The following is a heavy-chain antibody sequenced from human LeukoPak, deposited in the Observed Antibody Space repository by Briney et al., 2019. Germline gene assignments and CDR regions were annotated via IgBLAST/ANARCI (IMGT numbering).Heavy chain of an antibody. CDR3: ARDKDDYGDYFDY. V-gene: IGHV1-18*01. D-gene: IGHD4-17*01. CDR2: ISAYNGNT. Sequence: GASVKVSCKASGYTFTSYGISWVRQAPGQGLEWMGWISAYNGNTNYAQKFQGRVTITADKSTSTAYMELSSLRSEDTAVYYCARDKDDYGDYFDYWGQGTLVTVSS. CDR1: GYTFTSYG. J-gene: IGHJ4*02.